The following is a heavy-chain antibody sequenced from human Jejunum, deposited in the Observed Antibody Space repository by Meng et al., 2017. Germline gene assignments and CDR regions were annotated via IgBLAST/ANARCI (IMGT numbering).Heavy chain of an antibody. J-gene: IGHJ4*02. CDR1: GGSISGGDYY. V-gene: IGHV4-30-4*01. Sequence: QVQLQESGPGLVKPSQTLSLTCTVSGGSISGGDYYWSWIRQPPGKGLEWIGYIHYIGSAFFHPSFKSRAAISVDTSNNQFSLKLNSVTVGDTAVYYCARERWEYYESSGFDSWGQGTLVTVSS. CDR3: ARERWEYYESSGFDS. D-gene: IGHD3-22*01. CDR2: IHYIGSA.